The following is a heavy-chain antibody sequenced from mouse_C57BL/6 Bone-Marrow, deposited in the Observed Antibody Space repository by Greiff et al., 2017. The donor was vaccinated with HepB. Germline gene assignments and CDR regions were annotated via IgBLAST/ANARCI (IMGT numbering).Heavy chain of an antibody. J-gene: IGHJ4*01. D-gene: IGHD2-5*01. Sequence: EVQLQQSGPELVKPGASVKMSCKASGYTFTDYNMHWVKQSHGQSLEWIGYINPNNGGTSYNQKFKGKATLTVNKSSSTAYMELRSLTSEDSAVYYCARYSNYLLYAMDYWGQGTLVTVSS. CDR2: INPNNGGT. V-gene: IGHV1-22*01. CDR3: ARYSNYLLYAMDY. CDR1: GYTFTDYN.